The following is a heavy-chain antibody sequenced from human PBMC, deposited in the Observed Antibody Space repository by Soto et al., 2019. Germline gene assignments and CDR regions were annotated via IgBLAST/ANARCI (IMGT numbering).Heavy chain of an antibody. CDR1: GGSISSYY. CDR2: IYYSGST. V-gene: IGHV4-59*01. J-gene: IGHJ4*02. CDR3: ARDVEGATGRGLDY. D-gene: IGHD1-26*01. Sequence: PSETLSLTCTVSGGSISSYYWSWIRQPPGKGLEWIGYIYYSGSTNYNPSLKSRVTISVDTSKNQFSLKLSSVTAADTAVYYCARDVEGATGRGLDYWGQGTLVTVSS.